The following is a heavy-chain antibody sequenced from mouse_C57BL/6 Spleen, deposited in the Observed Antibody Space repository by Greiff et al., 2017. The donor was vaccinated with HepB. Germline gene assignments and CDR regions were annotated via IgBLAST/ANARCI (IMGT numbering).Heavy chain of an antibody. CDR1: GYSFTGYY. J-gene: IGHJ4*01. V-gene: IGHV1-42*01. Sequence: VQLQQSGPELVKPGASVKISCKASGYSFTGYYMNWVKQSPETSLEWIGEINPSTGGTTYNQKFKAKATLTVAKSASTDYMQLTSLTSEDAAVYYCARYLTGTYAMDYWGQGTSVTVSS. CDR3: ARYLTGTYAMDY. D-gene: IGHD4-1*01. CDR2: INPSTGGT.